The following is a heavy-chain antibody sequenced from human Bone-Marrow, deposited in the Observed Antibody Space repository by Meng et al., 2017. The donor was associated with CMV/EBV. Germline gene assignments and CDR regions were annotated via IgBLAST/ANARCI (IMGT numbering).Heavy chain of an antibody. D-gene: IGHD3-3*01. V-gene: IGHV3-48*04. CDR2: ISSSSSTI. Sequence: GGSLRLSCAASGFTFSSYSMNWVRQAPGKGLGWVSYISSSSSTIYYADSVKGRFTISRDNAKNSLYLQMNSLRAEDTAVYYCARGETYYDFWSGYYTDIYWGQGTLVTVSS. J-gene: IGHJ4*02. CDR3: ARGETYYDFWSGYYTDIY. CDR1: GFTFSSYS.